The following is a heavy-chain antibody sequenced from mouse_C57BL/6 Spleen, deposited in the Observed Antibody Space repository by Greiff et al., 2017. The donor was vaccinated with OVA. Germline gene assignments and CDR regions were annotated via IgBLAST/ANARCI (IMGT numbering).Heavy chain of an antibody. D-gene: IGHD3-2*02. CDR2: IDPSDSYT. V-gene: IGHV1-50*01. CDR1: GYTFTSYW. J-gene: IGHJ2*01. CDR3: ARGGAQVYFDY. Sequence: VQLQQPGAELVKPGASVKLSCKASGYTFTSYWMQWVKQRPGQGLEWIGEIDPSDSYTNYNQKFKGKATLTVDTSSSTAYMQLSSLTSEDSAVYYCARGGAQVYFDYWGQGTTLTVSS.